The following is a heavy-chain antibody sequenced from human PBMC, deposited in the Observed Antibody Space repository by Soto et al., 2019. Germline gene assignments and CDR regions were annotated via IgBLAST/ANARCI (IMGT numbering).Heavy chain of an antibody. D-gene: IGHD4-4*01. V-gene: IGHV5-10-1*03. Sequence: EVQLAQSGAELKRPGESLRISCKVSGYSFINYWITWVRQVPGKGLEWMGSIDPSDSYAKYSPSFQGHVTLSSDKSASTAYLQGSSLKASDSAIYYCATRDYSQFHLDSWGQGTLVTVSS. CDR3: ATRDYSQFHLDS. CDR1: GYSFINYW. J-gene: IGHJ4*02. CDR2: IDPSDSYA.